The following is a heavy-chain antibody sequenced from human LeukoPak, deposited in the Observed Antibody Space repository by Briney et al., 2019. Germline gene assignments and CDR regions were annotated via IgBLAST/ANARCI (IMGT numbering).Heavy chain of an antibody. J-gene: IGHJ5*02. CDR1: GFTFSSYD. CDR3: ARGRDYDFWSGSNWFDP. Sequence: GGSLRLSCAASGFTFSSYDMHWVRQATGKGLEWVSAIGTAGDTYYPGSVKGRFTISRDNAKNSLYLQMNSLRAEDTAVYYCARGRDYDFWSGSNWFDPWGQGTLVTVSS. D-gene: IGHD3-3*01. CDR2: IGTAGDT. V-gene: IGHV3-13*01.